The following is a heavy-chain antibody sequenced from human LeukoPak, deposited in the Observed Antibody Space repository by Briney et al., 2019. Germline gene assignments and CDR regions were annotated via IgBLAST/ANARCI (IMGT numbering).Heavy chain of an antibody. D-gene: IGHD2-8*01. CDR2: ISYDGSNK. J-gene: IGHJ4*02. CDR1: GFTFSSYG. Sequence: GGSLRLSCAASGFTFSSYGMHWVRQAPGKGLEWVAVISYDGSNKYYVDSVKGRFTISRDNSKNTLYLQMNSLRAEDTAVYYCAKDQGSEWSYFDYWGQGTLVTVSS. CDR3: AKDQGSEWSYFDY. V-gene: IGHV3-30*18.